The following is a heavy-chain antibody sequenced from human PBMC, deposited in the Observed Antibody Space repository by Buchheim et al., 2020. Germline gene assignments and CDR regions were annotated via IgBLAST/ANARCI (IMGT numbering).Heavy chain of an antibody. CDR1: GYSFTSYW. J-gene: IGHJ4*02. D-gene: IGHD4-17*01. CDR2: IDPSDAYT. Sequence: EVQLVQSGAEVKKPGESLRISCKGSGYSFTSYWISWVRQMPGKGLEWMGRIDPSDAYTNYSPSFQGHVTIAADKSTSTAYLQWSSLKASDTAMYYCARMPYPTTVTYGYYFDYWGQGTL. CDR3: ARMPYPTTVTYGYYFDY. V-gene: IGHV5-10-1*03.